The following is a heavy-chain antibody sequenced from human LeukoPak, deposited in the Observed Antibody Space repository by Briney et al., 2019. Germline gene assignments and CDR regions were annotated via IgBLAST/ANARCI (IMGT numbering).Heavy chain of an antibody. D-gene: IGHD3-10*01. CDR3: AKDIGVDTMVRGAPRNYYYYYGMDV. V-gene: IGHV3-9*01. Sequence: PGGSLRLSCAASGFTFDDYAMHWVRQAPGKGLEWVSGISWNSGSIGYADSVKGRLTISRDNAKNSLYLQMNSLRAEDTALYYCAKDIGVDTMVRGAPRNYYYYYGMDVWGQGTTVTVSS. CDR2: ISWNSGSI. CDR1: GFTFDDYA. J-gene: IGHJ6*02.